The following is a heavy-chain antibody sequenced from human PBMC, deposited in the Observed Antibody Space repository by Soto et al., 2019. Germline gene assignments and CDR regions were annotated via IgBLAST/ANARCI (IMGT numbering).Heavy chain of an antibody. D-gene: IGHD3-10*01. CDR3: AKVGGTAGRPDWPVFGP. CDR2: ISGSGGST. Sequence: GGTLRLSCAVSGFTFRSYAMSWVRQSPGKGLEWVSEISGSGGSTYYADSVKGRFTISRDNAKNTLYLQMNSLRAEDTAVYHCAKVGGTAGRPDWPVFGPWGQGTLVTVFS. CDR1: GFTFRSYA. V-gene: IGHV3-23*01. J-gene: IGHJ5*02.